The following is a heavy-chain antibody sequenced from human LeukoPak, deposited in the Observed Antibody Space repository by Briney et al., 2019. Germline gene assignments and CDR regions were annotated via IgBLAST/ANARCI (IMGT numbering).Heavy chain of an antibody. J-gene: IGHJ3*01. CDR1: GFGFINYN. V-gene: IGHV3-48*01. CDR3: ARESPWGFHAFDV. Sequence: PGGSLRLSCAASGFGFINYNMNWVRQAPGKGLEWASYIGSTSSRIHYADSVKGRFTISRDNAKSSLYLQMNSLRAEDTADYYCARESPWGFHAFDVWGQGTVVTVS. D-gene: IGHD7-27*01. CDR2: IGSTSSRI.